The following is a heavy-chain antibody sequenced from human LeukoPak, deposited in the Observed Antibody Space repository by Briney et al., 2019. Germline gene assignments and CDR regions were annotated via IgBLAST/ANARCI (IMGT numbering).Heavy chain of an antibody. Sequence: GGSLRLSCAASGFTFSSYWMHWVRQAAGKGLVWVSRINSDGSSTSYADSVKGRFTISRDNAKNTLYLQMNSLRAEDTAVYYCARGSLAAASAAFDIWGQGTMVTVSS. V-gene: IGHV3-74*01. CDR3: ARGSLAAASAAFDI. J-gene: IGHJ3*02. CDR1: GFTFSSYW. CDR2: INSDGSST. D-gene: IGHD6-13*01.